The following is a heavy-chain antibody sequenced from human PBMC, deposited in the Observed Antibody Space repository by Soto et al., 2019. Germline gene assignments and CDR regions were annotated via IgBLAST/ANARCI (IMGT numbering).Heavy chain of an antibody. CDR1: GGSITTYQ. CDR2: GYSGFT. CDR3: ARDYGDYSFFFDY. V-gene: IGHV4-59*01. J-gene: IGHJ4*02. D-gene: IGHD4-17*01. Sequence: QVQLQESGPGLVKPSETLSLTCTVSGGSITTYQWSWIRQPPGKGLEWIGGYSGFTNYNPSLESRATISVAHSKNQFFLTLRSVTAADTAVYYCARDYGDYSFFFDYWGQGALVTVSS.